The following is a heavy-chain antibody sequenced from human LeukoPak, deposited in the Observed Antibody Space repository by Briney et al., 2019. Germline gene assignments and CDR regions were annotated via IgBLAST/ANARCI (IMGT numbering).Heavy chain of an antibody. CDR3: ARNCRPIAAAGSGMDV. D-gene: IGHD6-13*01. CDR2: ISSSSSYI. CDR1: GFTFSSYS. V-gene: IGHV3-21*01. J-gene: IGHJ6*04. Sequence: GGSLRLSCAASGFTFSSYSMNWVRQAPGKGLEWVSSISSSSSYIYYADSVKGRFTISRDNAKNSLYLQMNSLRAEDTAVYYCARNCRPIAAAGSGMDVWGKGTTVTVST.